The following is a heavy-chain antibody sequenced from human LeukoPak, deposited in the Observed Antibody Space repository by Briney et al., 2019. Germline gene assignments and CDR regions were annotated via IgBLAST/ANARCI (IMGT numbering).Heavy chain of an antibody. Sequence: GGSLRLSCAVSGFTFSDHYMDWVRQAPGKGLEWVGRTRNKANSYTTEYAASVKGRFTISRDDSKNSLYLQMNSLKTEDTAVYYCASSYYDSSGYYSFDYWGQGTLVTVSS. J-gene: IGHJ4*02. V-gene: IGHV3-72*01. CDR1: GFTFSDHY. CDR3: ASSYYDSSGYYSFDY. D-gene: IGHD3-22*01. CDR2: TRNKANSYTT.